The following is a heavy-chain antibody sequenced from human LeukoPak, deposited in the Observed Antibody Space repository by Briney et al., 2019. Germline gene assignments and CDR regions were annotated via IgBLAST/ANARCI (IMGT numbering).Heavy chain of an antibody. CDR3: ARDSYYYDSIRGEFDY. CDR1: GFTLISYG. J-gene: IGHJ4*02. D-gene: IGHD3-22*01. CDR2: IWYDGSNK. Sequence: PGGSLSLSFAAPGFTLISYGMHGVRKAPGKGLEGGAVIWYDGSNKYYADSVKGRFTISRDNSKNTLYLQMNSLRAEDTAVYYCARDSYYYDSIRGEFDYWGQGTLVTVSS. V-gene: IGHV3-33*01.